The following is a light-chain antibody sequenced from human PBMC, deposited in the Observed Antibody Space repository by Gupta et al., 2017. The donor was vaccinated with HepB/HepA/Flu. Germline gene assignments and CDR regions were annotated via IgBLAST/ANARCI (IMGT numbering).Light chain of an antibody. CDR1: QNIINY. CDR3: QQSHSTPPT. Sequence: DIQMTQSPSSLSASVGDRVTITCLASQNIINYLNWYQQKLGKAPKILIDAVSSWQSGVPLRFSGTGSGTEFTLTISSLQPEDFATYYCQQSHSTPPTFGQGTKVELK. V-gene: IGKV1-39*01. J-gene: IGKJ1*01. CDR2: AVS.